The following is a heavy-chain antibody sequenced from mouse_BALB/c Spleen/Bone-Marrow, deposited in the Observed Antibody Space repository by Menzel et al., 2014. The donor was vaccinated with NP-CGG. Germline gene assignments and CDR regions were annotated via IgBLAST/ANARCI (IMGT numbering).Heavy chain of an antibody. CDR3: ARCYYGSSNAMDY. Sequence: VKVVESGADLARPGASVKMSCKASGYTFTSYTMHWVKQRPGQGLEWIGYINPSSGYTNYNQKFKDKATLTADKSSSTAYMQLSSLTSEDSAVYYCARCYYGSSNAMDYWGQGTSVTVSS. J-gene: IGHJ4*01. CDR2: INPSSGYT. CDR1: GYTFTSYT. V-gene: IGHV1-4*01. D-gene: IGHD1-1*01.